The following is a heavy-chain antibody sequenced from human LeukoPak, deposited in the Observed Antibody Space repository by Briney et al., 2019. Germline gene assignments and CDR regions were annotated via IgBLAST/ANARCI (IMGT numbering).Heavy chain of an antibody. CDR3: ARSLIGSPPTKFYFDS. J-gene: IGHJ4*02. Sequence: ASVKVSCKASADTFSAYHIHWLRQAPGQGLEWMAWTTPNRGGPNSAKKFQDRVIMTTDTSITTVSMEMTGLTSDDTAVYYCARSLIGSPPTKFYFDSWGQGTLVTVSS. CDR1: ADTFSAYH. V-gene: IGHV1-2*02. CDR2: TTPNRGGP. D-gene: IGHD3-16*01.